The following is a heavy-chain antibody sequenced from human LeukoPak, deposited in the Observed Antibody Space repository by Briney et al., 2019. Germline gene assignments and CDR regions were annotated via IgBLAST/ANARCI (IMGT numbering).Heavy chain of an antibody. CDR2: IYPGDSDT. CDR3: AIPTGDSSGWSEHGY. Sequence: GEPLKISCKGSGYSFTTYWIGWVRQTPGKGLEWMGIIYPGDSDTRYSPSFQGQVTISADKSISTVYLQWNSLKASDTAMYYCAIPTGDSSGWSEHGYWGQGTLVTASS. J-gene: IGHJ4*02. CDR1: GYSFTTYW. D-gene: IGHD6-19*01. V-gene: IGHV5-51*01.